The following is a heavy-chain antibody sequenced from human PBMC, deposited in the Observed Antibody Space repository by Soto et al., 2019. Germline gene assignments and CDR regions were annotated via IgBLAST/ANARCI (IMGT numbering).Heavy chain of an antibody. CDR2: IYYSGRT. V-gene: IGHV4-39*01. Sequence: QLRLQESGPGLVKSSETLFLTCTVSGGSVRSSSYYWGWIRQPPGKGLEWSARIYYSGRTHNNPALTGRGAMSIDTYTNKFTLKMNRVTAADTAVYYWARHEGGAAADPPLDYWGQGTLVTVSS. D-gene: IGHD6-13*01. J-gene: IGHJ4*02. CDR1: GGSVRSSSYY. CDR3: ARHEGGAAADPPLDY.